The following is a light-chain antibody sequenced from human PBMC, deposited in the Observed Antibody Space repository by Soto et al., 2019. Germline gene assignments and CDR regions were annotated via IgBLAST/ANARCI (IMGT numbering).Light chain of an antibody. V-gene: IGLV2-23*02. Sequence: QCVLTQPASGSGSPVQSITIFCTGTSSDVGSYNLVSWYQQHPGKAPKLMIYEVSKRPSGVSNRFSGSKSGNTASLTISGLQAEDEADYYCCSYAGSDYVFGTGSKVTVL. CDR2: EVS. CDR3: CSYAGSDYV. J-gene: IGLJ1*01. CDR1: SSDVGSYNL.